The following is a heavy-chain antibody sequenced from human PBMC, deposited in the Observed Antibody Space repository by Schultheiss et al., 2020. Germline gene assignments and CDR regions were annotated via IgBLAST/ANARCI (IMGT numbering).Heavy chain of an antibody. J-gene: IGHJ5*02. D-gene: IGHD1-26*01. CDR3: AKDLSGSYNWFDP. CDR1: GFSFSNYA. CDR2: ISYDGSNK. Sequence: GGSLRLSCAASGFSFSNYAMSWVRQAPGKGLEWVAVISYDGSNKYYADSVKGRFTISRDNSKNTLYLQMNSLRAEDTAVYYCAKDLSGSYNWFDPWGQGTLVTVSS. V-gene: IGHV3-30*18.